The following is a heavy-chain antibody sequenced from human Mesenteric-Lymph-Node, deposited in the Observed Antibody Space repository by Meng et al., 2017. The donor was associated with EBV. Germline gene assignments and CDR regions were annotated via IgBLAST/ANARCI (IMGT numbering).Heavy chain of an antibody. CDR2: INAGNGNT. CDR1: GYTFTSYA. Sequence: QVAGVESGGEVKKAGASVKVSCKASGYTFTSYAMHWVRQAPGQRLEWMGWINAGNGNTKYSQKFQGRVTITRDTSASTAYMELSSLRSEDTAVYYCARDPVAAAGTLVALNWFDPWGQGTLVTVSS. J-gene: IGHJ5*02. D-gene: IGHD6-13*01. CDR3: ARDPVAAAGTLVALNWFDP. V-gene: IGHV1-3*01.